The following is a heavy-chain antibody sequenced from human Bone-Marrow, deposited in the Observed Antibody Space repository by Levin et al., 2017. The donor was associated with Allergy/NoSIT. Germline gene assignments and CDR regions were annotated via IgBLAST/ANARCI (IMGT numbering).Heavy chain of an antibody. Sequence: ASETLSLTCIVSGGSISSHFWSWIRQPAGKGLEWIGRVHTSESTIYNPSLKSRLTMSVDMSKNQFSLKLSSVTAADTAVYYCARVGGLGNGYLDHWGQGTLVIVDS. D-gene: IGHD3-16*01. CDR3: ARVGGLGNGYLDH. V-gene: IGHV4-4*07. CDR2: VHTSEST. CDR1: GGSISSHF. J-gene: IGHJ4*02.